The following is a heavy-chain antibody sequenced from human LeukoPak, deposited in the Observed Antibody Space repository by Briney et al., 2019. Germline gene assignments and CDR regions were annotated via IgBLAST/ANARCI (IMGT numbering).Heavy chain of an antibody. CDR1: GFTFSTYW. J-gene: IGHJ3*02. V-gene: IGHV3-7*01. CDR2: IKQDGSEK. D-gene: IGHD3-22*01. CDR3: AKDSVVVSSRYDAFDI. Sequence: PGGSLRLSCAASGFTFSTYWMSWVRQAPGKGLEWVANIKQDGSEKYYVDSVKGRFTISKDNAKNSLYLQMNSLKAEDTAVYYCAKDSVVVSSRYDAFDIWGQGTMVTVSS.